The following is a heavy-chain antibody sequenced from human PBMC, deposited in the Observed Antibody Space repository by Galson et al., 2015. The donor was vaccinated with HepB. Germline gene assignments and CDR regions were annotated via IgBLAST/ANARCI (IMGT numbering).Heavy chain of an antibody. J-gene: IGHJ4*02. V-gene: IGHV3-23*01. D-gene: IGHD6-19*01. Sequence: SLRLSCAASGFTFSSYAMSWVRQAPGKGLEWVSAISGSGGSTYYADSVKGRFTISRDNSKNTLYLQMNSLRAEDTAVYYWAKNFGQWLVRGELIFDYWGQGTLVTVSS. CDR2: ISGSGGST. CDR3: AKNFGQWLVRGELIFDY. CDR1: GFTFSSYA.